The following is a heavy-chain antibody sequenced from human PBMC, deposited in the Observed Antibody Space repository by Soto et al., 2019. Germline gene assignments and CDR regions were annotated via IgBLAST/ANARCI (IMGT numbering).Heavy chain of an antibody. CDR3: ARRGYSYGVDV. CDR1: GGSFSGYY. D-gene: IGHD5-18*01. CDR2: INHSGST. Sequence: SETLSLTCAVYGGSFSGYYWSWIRQPPGKGLEWIGEINHSGSTNYNPSLKSRVTISVDTSKNQFSLKLSSVTAADTAVYYCARRGYSYGVDVWGQGTTVTVSS. V-gene: IGHV4-34*01. J-gene: IGHJ6*02.